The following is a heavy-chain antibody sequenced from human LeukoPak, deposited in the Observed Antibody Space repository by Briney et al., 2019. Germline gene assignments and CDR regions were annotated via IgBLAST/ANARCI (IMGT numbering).Heavy chain of an antibody. CDR3: ARDLPGQYGFDI. J-gene: IGHJ3*02. V-gene: IGHV4-38-2*02. CDR2: IYTSGST. CDR1: GYSISSDYY. Sequence: SETLPLTCTVSGYSISSDYYWGWVRQPPGKGLEWIGRIYTSGSTDYNPSLKSRVAISVDTSKKQFSLKLSSVTAADTAVYYCARDLPGQYGFDIWGQGTMVTVSS.